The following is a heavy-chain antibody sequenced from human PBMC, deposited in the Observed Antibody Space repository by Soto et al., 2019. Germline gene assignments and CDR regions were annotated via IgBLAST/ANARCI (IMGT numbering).Heavy chain of an antibody. V-gene: IGHV4-61*01. D-gene: IGHD2-15*01. J-gene: IGHJ6*02. CDR2: IYYSGST. Sequence: SETLSLTCTVSGGSVSSGSYYWSWIRQPPGKGLEWIGYIYYSGSTNYNPSLKSRVTISVDTSKNQFSLKLSSVTAADTAVYYCARASLYSSGGSCYYGYYGMDVWGQGTTVTVSS. CDR1: GGSVSSGSYY. CDR3: ARASLYSSGGSCYYGYYGMDV.